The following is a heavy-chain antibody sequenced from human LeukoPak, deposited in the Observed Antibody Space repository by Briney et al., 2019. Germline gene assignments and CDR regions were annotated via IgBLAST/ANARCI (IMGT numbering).Heavy chain of an antibody. V-gene: IGHV3-23*01. Sequence: GGSLRLSCAASGFTFSSYAMRWVRQAPGKGREGVSTSSGSGGSTYYADPVKGRYTISRDNSKKTLYLQMNSLRAEDTAVYYCEKATGGTAIVWHIWGQGTMVTVSS. CDR1: GFTFSSYA. CDR2: SSGSGGST. CDR3: EKATGGTAIVWHI. J-gene: IGHJ3*02. D-gene: IGHD5-18*01.